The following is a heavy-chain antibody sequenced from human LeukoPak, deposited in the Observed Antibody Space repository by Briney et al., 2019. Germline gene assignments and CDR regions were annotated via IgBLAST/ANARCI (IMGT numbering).Heavy chain of an antibody. CDR3: ARQAVQSYYDSSGYYKNKYYFDY. V-gene: IGHV4-34*01. J-gene: IGHJ4*02. CDR2: INHSGST. CDR1: GGSFSGYY. Sequence: SETLSLTCAVYGGSFSGYYWSWIRQPPGKGLEWIGEINHSGSTNYNPSLKSRVTISVDTSKNQFSLKLSSVTAADTAVYYCARQAVQSYYDSSGYYKNKYYFDYWGQGTLVTVSS. D-gene: IGHD3-22*01.